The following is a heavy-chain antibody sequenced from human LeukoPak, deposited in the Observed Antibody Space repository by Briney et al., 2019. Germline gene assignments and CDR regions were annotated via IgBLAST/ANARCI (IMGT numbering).Heavy chain of an antibody. CDR1: GGSISSHDYY. CDR3: ARGTEADGTFMFDF. J-gene: IGHJ4*02. Sequence: SETLSLTCTVSGGSISSHDYYWSWIRQPPGKGLEWIGNIYRDGSTYYNPSLKSRVTILVDRSKNQFTLKLSSVTAADTAVYYCARGTEADGTFMFDFWGQGTLVTVSS. D-gene: IGHD5-24*01. CDR2: IYRDGST. V-gene: IGHV4-30-2*01.